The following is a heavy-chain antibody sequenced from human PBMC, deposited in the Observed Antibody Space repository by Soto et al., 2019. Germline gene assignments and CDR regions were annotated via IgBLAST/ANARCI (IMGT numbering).Heavy chain of an antibody. J-gene: IGHJ6*02. CDR2: IKEDGSEK. CDR1: GFTFSSYW. V-gene: IGHV3-7*03. Sequence: EVQLVESGGGLVQPGGSLRLSCAASGFTFSSYWMTWVRQGPGNGLQWVANIKEDGSEKYYVDSVKGRFTISRDNAKNSLYLQMNSLRAEDTAIYYCASKVAYYGLDVWGQGTTVTVS. CDR3: ASKVAYYGLDV.